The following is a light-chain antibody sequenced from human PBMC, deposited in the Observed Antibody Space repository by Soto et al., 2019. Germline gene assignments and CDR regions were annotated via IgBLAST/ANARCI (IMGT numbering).Light chain of an antibody. CDR1: QSVLYSSNKKSY. CDR2: WAS. CDR3: QKYYTIPWT. J-gene: IGKJ1*01. V-gene: IGKV4-1*01. Sequence: DIVMTQSPDSLAVSLGERATINCKSSQSVLYSSNKKSYLAWYQQKPGQPPRLLIYWASTRESGVPDRFSGSGSGRDFTLAISSLQAEDVAVYYCQKYYTIPWTFGQGTKVEIK.